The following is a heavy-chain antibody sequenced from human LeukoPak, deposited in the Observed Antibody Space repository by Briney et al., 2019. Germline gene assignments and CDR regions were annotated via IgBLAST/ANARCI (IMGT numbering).Heavy chain of an antibody. Sequence: ASVKVSCKASGGTFSGYAINWVRQAPGQGLGWMGRIIPILGIANYAQKFQGRVTITADKSSTAYMELSSLRSEDTAVYYCASTVVVTAIPDYWGQGTLVTVSS. CDR1: GGTFSGYA. CDR2: IIPILGIA. V-gene: IGHV1-69*04. J-gene: IGHJ4*02. CDR3: ASTVVVTAIPDY. D-gene: IGHD2-21*02.